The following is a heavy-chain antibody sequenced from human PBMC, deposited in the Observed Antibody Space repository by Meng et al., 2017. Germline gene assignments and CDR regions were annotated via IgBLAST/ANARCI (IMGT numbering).Heavy chain of an antibody. D-gene: IGHD6-13*01. CDR3: ARVSLGDIAAGLGPIDY. CDR2: IYHSGST. Sequence: GSLRLSCTVSGYSISSGYYWGWIRQPPGKGLEWIGSIYHSGSTYYNPSLKSRVTISVDTSKNQFSLKLSSVTAADTAVYCCARVSLGDIAAGLGPIDYWGQGTLVTVSS. CDR1: GYSISSGYY. J-gene: IGHJ4*02. V-gene: IGHV4-38-2*02.